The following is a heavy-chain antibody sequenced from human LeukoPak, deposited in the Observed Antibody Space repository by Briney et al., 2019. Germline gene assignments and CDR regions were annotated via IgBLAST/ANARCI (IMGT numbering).Heavy chain of an antibody. Sequence: SETLSLTCTVSGGSITSYYWSWIRQPPGKGLEWIGYIYYTGRTNYKPSLKSRVTISVDTSKNQFSLKLSSVTAADTAVYFCARVWRYYYDSSGYFDLWGRGTLVTVSS. J-gene: IGHJ2*01. CDR3: ARVWRYYYDSSGYFDL. D-gene: IGHD3-22*01. CDR1: GGSITSYY. CDR2: IYYTGRT. V-gene: IGHV4-59*01.